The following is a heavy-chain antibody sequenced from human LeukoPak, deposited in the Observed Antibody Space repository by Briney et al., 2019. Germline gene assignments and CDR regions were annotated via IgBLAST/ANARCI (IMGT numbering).Heavy chain of an antibody. Sequence: IPSETLSLTCTVSGGSVSSGSYYWSWIRQPPGKGLEWIGYIYYSGSTNYNPSLKSRVTISVDTSKNQFSLKLSSVTAADTAVYYCASGYYDSSGHNWFDPWGQGTLVTVSS. D-gene: IGHD3-22*01. CDR2: IYYSGST. J-gene: IGHJ5*02. V-gene: IGHV4-61*01. CDR1: GGSVSSGSYY. CDR3: ASGYYDSSGHNWFDP.